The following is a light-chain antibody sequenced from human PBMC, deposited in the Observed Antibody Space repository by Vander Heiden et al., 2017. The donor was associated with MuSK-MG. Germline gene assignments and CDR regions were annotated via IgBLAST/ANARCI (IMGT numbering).Light chain of an antibody. Sequence: QSALTQPASVSGSPGQSITISCPGTSSDVGSYNLVSWYQQHPGKAPKLMIYEVSKRPSGGANRCSGSKSGNTASMTIAGLQAEDEADDYCCSYAGSSTFDVVFGGGTKLTVL. CDR3: CSYAGSSTFDVV. CDR1: SSDVGSYNL. J-gene: IGLJ2*01. V-gene: IGLV2-23*02. CDR2: EVS.